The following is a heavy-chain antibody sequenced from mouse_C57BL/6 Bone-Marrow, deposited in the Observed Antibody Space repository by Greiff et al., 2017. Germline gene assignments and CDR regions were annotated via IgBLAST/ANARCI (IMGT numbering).Heavy chain of an antibody. Sequence: EVQLQQSGPELVKPGASVKISCKASGYTFTDYYMNWVKQSHGKSLEWIGDINPNNGGTSYNQKFKGKATLTVDKSSSTAYMELRSLTSEDSAVYYCAIGGWLAYWDQGTLGTVSA. CDR3: AIGGWLAY. D-gene: IGHD3-1*01. CDR1: GYTFTDYY. V-gene: IGHV1-26*01. CDR2: INPNNGGT. J-gene: IGHJ3*01.